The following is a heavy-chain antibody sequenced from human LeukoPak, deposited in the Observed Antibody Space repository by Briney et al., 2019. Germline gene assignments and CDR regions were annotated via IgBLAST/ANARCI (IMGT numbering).Heavy chain of an antibody. V-gene: IGHV3-48*01. CDR3: ARDRDYDFWSGYSFDY. J-gene: IGHJ4*02. CDR1: GFTFSSYS. CDR2: ISSSSSTI. Sequence: GGSLRLSCAASGFTFSSYSMNWVRQAPGKGLEWVSYISSSSSTIYYADSVKGRFTISRDNAKNSLYLQMNSLRAEDTAVYYCARDRDYDFWSGYSFDYWGQGTLVTVSS. D-gene: IGHD3-3*01.